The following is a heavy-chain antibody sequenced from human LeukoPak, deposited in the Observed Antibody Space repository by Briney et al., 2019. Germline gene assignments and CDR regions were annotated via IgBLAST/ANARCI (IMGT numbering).Heavy chain of an antibody. CDR1: GYSVTSYW. V-gene: IGHV5-10-1*01. CDR2: INPSDSYT. CDR3: ARHRGHNWFDP. Sequence: GESLKISCKGSGYSVTSYWISWVRQMPGKGLEWMGKINPSDSYTNYNPSFQGHVTISADKSISTASLQWNSLKASDTAMYYCARHRGHNWFDPWGQGTLVTVSS. J-gene: IGHJ5*02. D-gene: IGHD1-14*01.